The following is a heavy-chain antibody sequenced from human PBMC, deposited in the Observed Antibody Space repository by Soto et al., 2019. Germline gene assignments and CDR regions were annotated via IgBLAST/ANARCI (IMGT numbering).Heavy chain of an antibody. Sequence: GASVKGSCKTSGYTFTSYGFNWVRQAPGQGLEWMGWISADNVHTNYAQKFQGRVTMTTDTFTSTAYLELRSLRSDDTAVYYCARVGYCSGYSCHYMDVWGRGTTVTVSS. CDR1: GYTFTSYG. CDR3: ARVGYCSGYSCHYMDV. J-gene: IGHJ6*03. D-gene: IGHD2-2*01. V-gene: IGHV1-18*01. CDR2: ISADNVHT.